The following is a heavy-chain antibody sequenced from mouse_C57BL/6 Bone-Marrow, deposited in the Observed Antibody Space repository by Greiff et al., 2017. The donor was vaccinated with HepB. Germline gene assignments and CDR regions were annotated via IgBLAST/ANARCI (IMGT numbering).Heavy chain of an antibody. D-gene: IGHD2-2*01. CDR1: GFTFSSYG. Sequence: EVKLVESGGDLVKPGGSLKLSCAASGFTFSSYGMSWVRQTPDKRLEWVATISSGGSYTYYPDSVKGRFTISRDNAKNTLYLQMSRLKSEDTAMYYCGRQDGYAWFAYWGQGTLVTVSA. V-gene: IGHV5-6*01. CDR3: GRQDGYAWFAY. J-gene: IGHJ3*01. CDR2: ISSGGSYT.